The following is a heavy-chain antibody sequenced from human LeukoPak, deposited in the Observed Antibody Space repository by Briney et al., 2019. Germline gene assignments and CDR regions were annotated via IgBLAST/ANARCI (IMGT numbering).Heavy chain of an antibody. CDR2: INHSGST. J-gene: IGHJ5*02. Sequence: SETLSLTCAVYGGSFSGYYWSWIRQPPGKGLEWIGEINHSGSTNCNPSLKSRVTISVDTSKNQFSLKLSSVTAADTAVYYCARGYYGSGLNWFDPWGQGTLVTVSS. CDR1: GGSFSGYY. V-gene: IGHV4-34*01. D-gene: IGHD3-10*01. CDR3: ARGYYGSGLNWFDP.